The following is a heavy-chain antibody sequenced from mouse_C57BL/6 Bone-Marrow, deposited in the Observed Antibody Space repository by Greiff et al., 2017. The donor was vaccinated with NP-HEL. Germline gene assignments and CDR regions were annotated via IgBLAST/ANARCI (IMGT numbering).Heavy chain of an antibody. CDR3: TRDGYSSSFAY. CDR1: GFTFSSYA. CDR2: ISSGGDYI. Sequence: EVKLVESGEGLVKPEGSLKLSCAASGFTFSSYAMSWVRQTPEKRLEWVAYISSGGDYIYYADTVKGRFTISRDNARNTLYLQMSSLKSEDTAMYYCTRDGYSSSFAYWGQGTLVTVSA. D-gene: IGHD2-3*01. V-gene: IGHV5-9-1*02. J-gene: IGHJ3*01.